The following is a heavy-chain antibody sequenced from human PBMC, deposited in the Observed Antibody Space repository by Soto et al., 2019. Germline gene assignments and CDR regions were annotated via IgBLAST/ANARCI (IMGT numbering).Heavy chain of an antibody. CDR2: INAGNGNT. Sequence: QVQLVQSGAEVKKPGASVKVSCKASGYTFTSYAMHWVRQAPGQRLEWMGWINAGNGNTKYSQKFQGRVTITRDTSASPAYMELSSLRSEDTAVYYCAREGRTNYYILTGYPVGWYFDLWGRGTLVTVSS. V-gene: IGHV1-3*01. CDR1: GYTFTSYA. CDR3: AREGRTNYYILTGYPVGWYFDL. D-gene: IGHD3-9*01. J-gene: IGHJ2*01.